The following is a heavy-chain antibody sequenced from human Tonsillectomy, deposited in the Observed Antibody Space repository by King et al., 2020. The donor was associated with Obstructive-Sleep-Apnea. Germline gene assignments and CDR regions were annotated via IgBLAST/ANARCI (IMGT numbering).Heavy chain of an antibody. V-gene: IGHV3-30*18. CDR3: AKEGGYGGTARAEGFDY. Sequence: VQLVESGGGVVQPGRSLRLSCAASGFTFTSYGMHWVRQAPGKGLEWVAVISYDGTNKYYADSVKGRFTISRDNAKKTLYLQMTSLRAEDTAVDYCAKEGGYGGTARAEGFDYWGQGTLVTVSS. D-gene: IGHD4-23*01. CDR2: ISYDGTNK. CDR1: GFTFTSYG. J-gene: IGHJ4*02.